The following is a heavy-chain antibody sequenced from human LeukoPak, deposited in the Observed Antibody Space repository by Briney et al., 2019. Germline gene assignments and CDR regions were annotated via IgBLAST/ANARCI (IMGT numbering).Heavy chain of an antibody. J-gene: IGHJ4*02. CDR2: ISYDGGRQ. V-gene: IGHV3-30*18. CDR1: GFTFNNYG. D-gene: IGHD3-22*01. Sequence: PGGSLRLSCAASGFTFNNYGMQWVRQAPGKGLEWVAFISYDGGRQYYIDTVKGRFTISRDTSHNTLYLQMNSLRPEDTAMYYCAKLKYHFDSSGFGIDYWGQGTQVTVSS. CDR3: AKLKYHFDSSGFGIDY.